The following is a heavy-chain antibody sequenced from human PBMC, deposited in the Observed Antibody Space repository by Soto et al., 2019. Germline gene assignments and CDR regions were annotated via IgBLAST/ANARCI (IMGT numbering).Heavy chain of an antibody. V-gene: IGHV4-30-4*01. D-gene: IGHD3-10*01. J-gene: IGHJ6*02. CDR3: AIGGDYGPLDYYSYGMDV. Sequence: QVQLQESGPGLVKPSQTLSLTCTVSGGSISSGDYYWSWIRQPPGKVLEWLGYIYYSGRTYYNPSLKSRVTISVDTSKNQFSLKLSSVTAADTAVYYCAIGGDYGPLDYYSYGMDVWGQGTTVTVSS. CDR1: GGSISSGDYY. CDR2: IYYSGRT.